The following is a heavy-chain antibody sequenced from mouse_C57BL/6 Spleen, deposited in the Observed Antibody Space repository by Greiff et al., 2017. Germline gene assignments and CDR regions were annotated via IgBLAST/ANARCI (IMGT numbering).Heavy chain of an antibody. V-gene: IGHV1-15*01. CDR3: TRRGWDGSYYFDY. CDR2: IDPETGGT. CDR1: GYTFTDYE. D-gene: IGHD4-1*01. Sequence: QVQLKESGAELVRPGASVTLSCKASGYTFTDYEMHWVKQTPVHGLEWIGAIDPETGGTAYNQKFKGKAILTADKSSSTAYMELRSLTSEDSAVYYCTRRGWDGSYYFDYWGQGTTLTVSS. J-gene: IGHJ2*01.